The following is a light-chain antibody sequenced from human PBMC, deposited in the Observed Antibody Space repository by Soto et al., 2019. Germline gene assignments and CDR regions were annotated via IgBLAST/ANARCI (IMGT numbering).Light chain of an antibody. CDR2: KAS. CDR3: QLYNSYSEA. CDR1: QTISSW. Sequence: DIQMTQSPSSLSASVGDRVTITCGASQTISSWLAWYQQKPGKAPKLLIYKASTLKSGVPSRFSGSGSGTEFTLTISSLQPDDFTTYYCQLYNSYSEAFGQGTKVDIK. V-gene: IGKV1-5*03. J-gene: IGKJ1*01.